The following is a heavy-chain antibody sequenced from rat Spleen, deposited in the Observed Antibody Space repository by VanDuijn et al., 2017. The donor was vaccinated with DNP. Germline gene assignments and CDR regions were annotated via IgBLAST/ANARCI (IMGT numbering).Heavy chain of an antibody. Sequence: EVQLVESGGDLVQPGRSLKLSCVASGFTFNNYWMTWIRQVPGKGLEWVASITSSGGSTYYPDSVKGRFTISRDNAKSTLYLQRDSLRSEDTATYYCARKRDYYSGDGGYFDYWGQGVMVTVSS. CDR2: ITSSGGST. CDR3: ARKRDYYSGDGGYFDY. J-gene: IGHJ2*01. CDR1: GFTFNNYW. D-gene: IGHD1-1*01. V-gene: IGHV5-31*01.